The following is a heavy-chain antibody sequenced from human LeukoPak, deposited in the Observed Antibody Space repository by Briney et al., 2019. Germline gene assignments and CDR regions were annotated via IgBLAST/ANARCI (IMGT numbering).Heavy chain of an antibody. CDR2: ISYDGSNK. Sequence: GRSLRLSCAASGFTFSSYAMHWVRQAPGKGLEWLAVISYDGSNKYYADSVKGRFTISRDNSKNTLYLQMNSLRAEDTAVYYCARDQALGARLEGVNPSFDYWGQGTLVTVSS. J-gene: IGHJ4*02. CDR3: ARDQALGARLEGVNPSFDY. D-gene: IGHD3-10*01. V-gene: IGHV3-30*04. CDR1: GFTFSSYA.